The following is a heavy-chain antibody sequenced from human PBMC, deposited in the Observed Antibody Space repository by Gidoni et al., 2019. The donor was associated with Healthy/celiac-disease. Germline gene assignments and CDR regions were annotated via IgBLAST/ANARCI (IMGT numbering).Heavy chain of an antibody. CDR1: GFTFSSYS. V-gene: IGHV3-64D*08. D-gene: IGHD3-22*01. Sequence: EVQLVESGGGLVQHGGSLRLHCSHSGFTFSSYSMHWVRQAPGKGLEYVSAISSNGGSTYYADSVKGRFTISRDNSKNTLYLQMSSLRAEDTAVYYCVKDKVALKHYYDSSGYHLDYWGQGTLVTVSS. J-gene: IGHJ4*02. CDR2: ISSNGGST. CDR3: VKDKVALKHYYDSSGYHLDY.